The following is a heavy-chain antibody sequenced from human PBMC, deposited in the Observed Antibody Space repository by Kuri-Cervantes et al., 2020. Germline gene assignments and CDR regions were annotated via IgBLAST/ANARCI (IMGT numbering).Heavy chain of an antibody. D-gene: IGHD6-19*01. CDR2: INPNSGGT. J-gene: IGHJ4*02. V-gene: IGHV1-2*02. CDR1: GYTFTGYY. Sequence: ASVKVSCKASGYTFTGYYMHWVRQAPGQGLEWMGWINPNSGGTNYAQKFQGRVTTTRDTSISTAYMELSRLRSDDTAVYYCARDSGGQWLVGYFDYWGQGTLVTVSS. CDR3: ARDSGGQWLVGYFDY.